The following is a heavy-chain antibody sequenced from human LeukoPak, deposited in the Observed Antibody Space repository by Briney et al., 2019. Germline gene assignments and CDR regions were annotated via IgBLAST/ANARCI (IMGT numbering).Heavy chain of an antibody. V-gene: IGHV3-21*01. Sequence: PGGSLRLSCAASGFTFSSYSMNWVRQAPGKGLEWVSSISSSSSYIYYADSVKGRFTISRDNAKNSLYLQMNSLRAEDTAVYYCARGSPTKYYFDYWGQGTLVTVSS. CDR3: ARGSPTKYYFDY. D-gene: IGHD2-8*01. J-gene: IGHJ4*02. CDR2: ISSSSSYI. CDR1: GFTFSSYS.